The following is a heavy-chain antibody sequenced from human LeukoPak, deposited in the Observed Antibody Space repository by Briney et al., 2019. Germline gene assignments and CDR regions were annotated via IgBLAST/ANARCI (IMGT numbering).Heavy chain of an antibody. CDR1: GGSFSGYY. CDR2: INHSGST. V-gene: IGHV4-34*01. CDR3: ARGRVLLGYCSSTSCYGGYYFDY. J-gene: IGHJ4*02. D-gene: IGHD2-2*01. Sequence: PSETLSLTCAVYGGSFSGYYWSWIRQPPGKGLEWIGEINHSGSTNYNPSLKSRVTISVDTSKNQFSLKLSPVTAADTAVYYCARGRVLLGYCSSTSCYGGYYFDYWGQGTLVTVSS.